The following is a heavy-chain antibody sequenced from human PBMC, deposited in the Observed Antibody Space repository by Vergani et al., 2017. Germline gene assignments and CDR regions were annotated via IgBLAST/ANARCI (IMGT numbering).Heavy chain of an antibody. CDR1: GGSFSGYY. D-gene: IGHD6-19*01. CDR3: ARELSSGWYPILSSYYYYYGMDV. CDR2: IYYSGST. V-gene: IGHV4-34*11. Sequence: QVQLQQWGAGLLKPSETLSLTCAVYGGSFSGYYWSWIRQPPGKGLEWIGYIYYSGSTNYNPSLKSRVTISVDTSKHQFSLKLSSVTAADTAVYYCARELSSGWYPILSSYYYYYGMDVWGQGTTVTVSS. J-gene: IGHJ6*02.